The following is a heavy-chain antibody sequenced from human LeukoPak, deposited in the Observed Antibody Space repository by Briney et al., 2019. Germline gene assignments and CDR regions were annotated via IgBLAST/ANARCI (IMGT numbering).Heavy chain of an antibody. D-gene: IGHD3-10*01. V-gene: IGHV4-34*01. CDR2: INHSGST. Sequence: PSETLSLTCDVYGGSFSGYYWSWIRQPPGKGLEWIGEINHSGSTNYNPSLKSRVTISVDTSKNQFSLKLSSVTAADTAVYYCARGEITIDYYYYGMDVWGQGTTVTVSS. CDR1: GGSFSGYY. J-gene: IGHJ6*02. CDR3: ARGEITIDYYYYGMDV.